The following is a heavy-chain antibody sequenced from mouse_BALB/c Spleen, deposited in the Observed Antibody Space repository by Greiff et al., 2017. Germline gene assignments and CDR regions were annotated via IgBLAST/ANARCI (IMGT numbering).Heavy chain of an antibody. CDR1: GYSITSGYY. CDR3: ARPYGNYAWFAY. V-gene: IGHV3-6*02. Sequence: ESGPSLVKPSQSLSLTCSVTGYSITSGYYWNWIRQFPGNKLEWMGYISYDGSNNYNPSLKNRISITRDTSKNQFFLKLNSVTTEDTATYYCARPYGNYAWFAYWGQGTLVTVSA. J-gene: IGHJ3*01. D-gene: IGHD2-10*02. CDR2: ISYDGSN.